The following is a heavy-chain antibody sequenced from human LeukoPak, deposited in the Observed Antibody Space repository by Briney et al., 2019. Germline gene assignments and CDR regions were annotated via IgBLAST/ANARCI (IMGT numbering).Heavy chain of an antibody. CDR3: ARLPTAIEPQDF. D-gene: IGHD4-11*01. CDR2: VDHEDGKT. J-gene: IGHJ4*02. V-gene: IGHV1-69-2*01. CDR1: GYTCTDYY. Sequence: ASVKVSCKASGYTCTDYYIHWVQQAPGKGLEWMGRVDHEDGKTIYEETFQGRVTMTADTSTDTAYMELSSLRSDDTALYYCARLPTAIEPQDFWGQGTLVTVSS.